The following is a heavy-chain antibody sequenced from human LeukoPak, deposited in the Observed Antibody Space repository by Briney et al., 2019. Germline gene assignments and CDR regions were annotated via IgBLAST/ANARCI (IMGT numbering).Heavy chain of an antibody. CDR3: GRHFEGGYNFLDF. D-gene: IGHD5-24*01. V-gene: IGHV4-59*08. Sequence: KPSETLSLTCSVSAGSISSYYRSWIRQSPRKGLEWIGYIFYTGSTNYNPSLKSRVTVSIDTSKSQFSLNLRSVTAADTAVYYCGRHFEGGYNFLDFWGHGALVTVSS. CDR2: IFYTGST. J-gene: IGHJ4*01. CDR1: AGSISSYY.